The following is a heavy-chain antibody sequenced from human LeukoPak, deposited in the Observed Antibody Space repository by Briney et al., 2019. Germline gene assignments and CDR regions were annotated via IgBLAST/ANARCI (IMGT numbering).Heavy chain of an antibody. D-gene: IGHD2-2*01. CDR3: ARDLYCSSTSCRANNWFDP. V-gene: IGHV4-4*07. CDR2: IYTSGST. Sequence: SETLSLTCTVSSGSIGSYYWSWIRQPAGKGLEWIGRIYTSGSTNYNPSLKSRVTISVDKSKNQFSLKLSSVTAADTAVYYCARDLYCSSTSCRANNWFDPWGQGTLVTVSS. CDR1: SGSIGSYY. J-gene: IGHJ5*02.